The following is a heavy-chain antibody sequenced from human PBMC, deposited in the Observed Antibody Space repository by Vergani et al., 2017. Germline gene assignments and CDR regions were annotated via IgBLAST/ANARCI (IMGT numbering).Heavy chain of an antibody. V-gene: IGHV1-8*01. J-gene: IGHJ5*02. CDR1: GYNFTSFD. D-gene: IGHD3/OR15-3a*01. CDR2: MNPKSGNT. CDR3: ARGVLDSKYRHNWFSP. Sequence: QEQLVQSGAEVRKPGASVKVSCKASGYNFTSFDINWVRLATGQGLEWMGWMNPKSGNTAYAAKFQGRITMTRDSSTDTAYMEMKSLRSEDTAIYFCARGVLDSKYRHNWFSPWGQGTVVTVSS.